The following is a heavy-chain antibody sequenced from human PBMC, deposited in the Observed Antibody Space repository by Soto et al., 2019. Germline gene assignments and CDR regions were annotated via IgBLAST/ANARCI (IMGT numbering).Heavy chain of an antibody. CDR2: ISKSDYT. J-gene: IGHJ4*02. CDR3: AREDSIIIPAVSDF. D-gene: IGHD2-2*01. V-gene: IGHV3-21*01. Sequence: GGSLRLSCTVSGFAFNDYGINWVRQAPGKGLEWVSSISKSDYTYYSDSVKGRFAISRDNAKSSVSLQMNTLRVEDTAVYYCAREDSIIIPAVSDFWGQGTLVTVSS. CDR1: GFAFNDYG.